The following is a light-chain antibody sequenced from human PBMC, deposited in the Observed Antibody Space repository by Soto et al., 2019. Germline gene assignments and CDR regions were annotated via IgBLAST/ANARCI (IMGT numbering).Light chain of an antibody. J-gene: IGKJ1*01. CDR1: QSVNRD. CDR2: DAS. CDR3: QQSSNWPWT. V-gene: IGKV3-15*01. Sequence: EVVMTQSPDTLSVSPGQTATLSCRASQSVNRDLLWYQQRPGQAPRLIIYDASTRATDIPPRFSGRGSGTEFTLTISNLQSEDFAVYYCQQSSNWPWTFGQGTQVEIK.